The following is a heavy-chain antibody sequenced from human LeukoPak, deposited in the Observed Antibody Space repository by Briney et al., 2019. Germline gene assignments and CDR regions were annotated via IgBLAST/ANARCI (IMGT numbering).Heavy chain of an antibody. CDR2: IKQDGSEK. V-gene: IGHV3-7*01. CDR3: ASRSRFRYCSSTSCPRGFDY. Sequence: GGSLRLSCAASGFTFSSFWMSWVRQAPGKGLEWVANIKQDGSEKYYVDSVKGRFTISRDNAKNSVYLQMNSLRAEDTAVYYCASRSRFRYCSSTSCPRGFDYWGQGTLVTVSS. D-gene: IGHD2-2*01. CDR1: GFTFSSFW. J-gene: IGHJ4*02.